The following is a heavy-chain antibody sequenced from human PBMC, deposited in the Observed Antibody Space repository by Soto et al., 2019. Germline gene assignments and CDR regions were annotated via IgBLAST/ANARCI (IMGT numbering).Heavy chain of an antibody. J-gene: IGHJ3*02. CDR3: ARNPSHLCASTSCHAFDI. CDR2: IYYSGTT. D-gene: IGHD2-2*01. V-gene: IGHV4-31*03. CDR1: GGSISSGAYY. Sequence: ASETLSLTCSVSGGSISSGAYYWNWIRQHPRKGLEWIGYIYYSGTTYYNPSLGSRVSISADTSKNQFSLKLNSVTAADTAVYYWARNPSHLCASTSCHAFDIWGQGTMVT.